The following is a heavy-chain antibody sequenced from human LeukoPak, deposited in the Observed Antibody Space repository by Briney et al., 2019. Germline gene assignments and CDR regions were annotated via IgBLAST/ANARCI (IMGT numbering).Heavy chain of an antibody. CDR1: GGSVSSSAYY. V-gene: IGHV4-39*01. J-gene: IGHJ4*02. D-gene: IGHD1-26*01. Sequence: PSETLSLTCTVSGGSVSSSAYYWGRIRQPPGKGLEWIGNIYYSGSTYYNPSLKSRVTISVDTSKNQFSLKLGSVTAADTAIYYCARLYWEIRLDHWGQGTLATVSS. CDR2: IYYSGST. CDR3: ARLYWEIRLDH.